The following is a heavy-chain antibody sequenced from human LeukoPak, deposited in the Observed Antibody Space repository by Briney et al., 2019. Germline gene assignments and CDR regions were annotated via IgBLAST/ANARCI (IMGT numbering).Heavy chain of an antibody. Sequence: GGSLRLSCAASGFTFSSYGMHWVRQAPGKGLEWVAFIRYDGSNKYYADSVKGRFTISRDNSKNTLYLQMNSLRAEDTAMYYCAKDRDRLSDYPDYWGQGTLVTVSS. J-gene: IGHJ4*02. CDR3: AKDRDRLSDYPDY. V-gene: IGHV3-30*02. D-gene: IGHD4/OR15-4a*01. CDR1: GFTFSSYG. CDR2: IRYDGSNK.